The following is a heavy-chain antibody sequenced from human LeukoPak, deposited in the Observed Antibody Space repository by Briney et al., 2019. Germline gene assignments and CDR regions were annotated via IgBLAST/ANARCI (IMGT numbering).Heavy chain of an antibody. CDR3: ARDPYSSSWYVYYYYGMDV. V-gene: IGHV4-34*01. J-gene: IGHJ6*02. D-gene: IGHD6-13*01. Sequence: SGTLSLTCAVYGGSFSGYYWSWIRQPPGKGLEWIGEINHSGSTNYNPSLKSRVTISVDTSKNQFSLKLSSVTAADTAVYYCARDPYSSSWYVYYYYGMDVWGQGTTVTVSS. CDR2: INHSGST. CDR1: GGSFSGYY.